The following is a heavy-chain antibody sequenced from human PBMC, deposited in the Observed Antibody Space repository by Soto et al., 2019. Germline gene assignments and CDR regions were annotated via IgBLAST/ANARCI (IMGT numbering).Heavy chain of an antibody. CDR3: ARLFNYYDSSGYAEYYFDH. D-gene: IGHD3-22*01. J-gene: IGHJ4*02. CDR2: IYYSGSA. Sequence: QVQLQESGPGLVKPSQTLSLTCTVSGGSINSGGYCWSWIRQHPGKGLEWIGYIYYSGSANYNPYLKGLVTMSVDTSTNQFSPKLSSVTAADTAVYYCARLFNYYDSSGYAEYYFDHWGQGTLVTVSS. CDR1: GGSINSGGYC. V-gene: IGHV4-31*01.